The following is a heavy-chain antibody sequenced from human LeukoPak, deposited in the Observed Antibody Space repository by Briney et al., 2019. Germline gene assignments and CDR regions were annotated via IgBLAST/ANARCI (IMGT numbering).Heavy chain of an antibody. Sequence: ASVKVSCKASGYTFTSYGITWVRQAPGQGPEWMGWISAYSGYTNYAQKFQGRVTMTTDTSTSTTYMELRSLRSDDTAVYYCARDNHSGSWSWFDPGGQGTLVTVSS. CDR3: ARDNHSGSWSWFDP. V-gene: IGHV1-18*01. CDR1: GYTFTSYG. CDR2: ISAYSGYT. J-gene: IGHJ5*02. D-gene: IGHD6-13*01.